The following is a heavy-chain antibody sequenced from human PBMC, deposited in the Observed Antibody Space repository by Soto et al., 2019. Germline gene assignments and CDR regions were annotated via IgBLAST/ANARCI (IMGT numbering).Heavy chain of an antibody. J-gene: IGHJ4*02. CDR3: AKTGSSIATDFDY. Sequence: GGSQRLSYAASELNISSYGMHWVRQDPGKGLEWVAVISYDGSNKYYADSVKGRFTISRDNSKNTLYLQMNSLRAEDTAVYYCAKTGSSIATDFDYWGQGTLVTVSS. V-gene: IGHV3-30*18. CDR1: ELNISSYG. D-gene: IGHD1-26*01. CDR2: ISYDGSNK.